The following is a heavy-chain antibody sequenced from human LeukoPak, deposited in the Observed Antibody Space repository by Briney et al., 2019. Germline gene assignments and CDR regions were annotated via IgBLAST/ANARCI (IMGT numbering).Heavy chain of an antibody. CDR3: ARAWTYSKYIGRGGMDY. V-gene: IGHV1-69*06. CDR1: GGTFSSYA. J-gene: IGHJ4*02. Sequence: GASVKVSCKASGGTFSSYAISWVRQAPGQGLEWMGGIIPIFGTANYAQKFQGRVTITADKSTSTAYMELSSLRSEDTAVYYCARAWTYSKYIGRGGMDYWGQGTLVTVSS. D-gene: IGHD4-11*01. CDR2: IIPIFGTA.